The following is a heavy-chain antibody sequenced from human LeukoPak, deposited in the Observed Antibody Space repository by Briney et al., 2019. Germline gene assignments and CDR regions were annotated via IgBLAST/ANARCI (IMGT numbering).Heavy chain of an antibody. CDR3: ARGAWFGDQTGTYYYYYGMDV. CDR1: GYTFTSYD. D-gene: IGHD3-10*01. CDR2: MNPNSGNT. J-gene: IGHJ6*02. V-gene: IGHV1-8*01. Sequence: ASVKVSCEASGYTFTSYDINWVRQAPGQGLEWMGWMNPNSGNTGYAQKFQGRVTMTRNTSISTAYMELNSLRSEDTAVYYCARGAWFGDQTGTYYYYYGMDVWGQGTTVTVSS.